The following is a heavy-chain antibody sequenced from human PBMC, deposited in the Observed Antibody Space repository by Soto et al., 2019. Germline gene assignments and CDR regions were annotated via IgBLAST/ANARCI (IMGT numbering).Heavy chain of an antibody. V-gene: IGHV1-18*01. CDR2: ISAYNGST. Sequence: ASVKVSCKASGYTFTSYGISWVRQAPGQGLEWMGWISAYNGSTNYAQKLQGRVTMTTDTSTSTVYMELRSLRSEDTAVYYCARTSTVVTPDFDYWGQGTLVTVSS. J-gene: IGHJ4*02. D-gene: IGHD2-21*02. CDR1: GYTFTSYG. CDR3: ARTSTVVTPDFDY.